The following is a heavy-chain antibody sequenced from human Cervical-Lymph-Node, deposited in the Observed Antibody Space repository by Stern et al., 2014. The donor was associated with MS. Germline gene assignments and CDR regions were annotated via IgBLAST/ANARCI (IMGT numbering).Heavy chain of an antibody. V-gene: IGHV1-46*03. CDR1: EYTFTYFF. CDR2: INPSGGFP. J-gene: IGHJ3*02. CDR3: ASARSSAFDI. D-gene: IGHD6-6*01. Sequence: QVQLVESGAEVKKPGASVKVSCKASEYTFTYFFMHWVRQAPGQGLEWMGVINPSGGFPTYAQKFQGRVTMTRDTSTSTLYMELAGLTSEVTAVYYCASARSSAFDIWGQGTLVTVSS.